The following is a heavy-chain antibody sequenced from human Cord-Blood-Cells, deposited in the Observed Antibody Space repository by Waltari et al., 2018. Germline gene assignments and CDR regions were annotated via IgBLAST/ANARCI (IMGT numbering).Heavy chain of an antibody. CDR3: ARAYIAAAGPVNFDY. CDR1: GYTFTGYY. V-gene: IGHV1-2*02. Sequence: QVQLVQSGAEVKKPGASVKVSCKASGYTFTGYYMHWVRQAPGQGLEWMGWINPNRGGTNNAQKFQGRVTMTRDTSISTAYMELSRLRSDDTAVYYCARAYIAAAGPVNFDYWGQGTLVTVSS. CDR2: INPNRGGT. D-gene: IGHD6-13*01. J-gene: IGHJ4*02.